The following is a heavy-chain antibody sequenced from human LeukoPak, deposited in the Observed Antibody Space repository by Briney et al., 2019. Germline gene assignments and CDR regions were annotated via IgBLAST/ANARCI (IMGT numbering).Heavy chain of an antibody. CDR2: ITSCSSYI. D-gene: IGHD6-19*01. CDR1: VFNFSSHS. V-gene: IGHV3-21*01. J-gene: IGHJ2*01. Sequence: PGGSLRHSCAVYVFNFSSHSINWVRQAPGKGLEWVSSITSCSSYIYYGDSVKGRFTISRDNAKSSLYLQMNSLRSEDTTVNYCARVGSGWPNWYCDLWGRGTLVTVSS. CDR3: ARVGSGWPNWYCDL.